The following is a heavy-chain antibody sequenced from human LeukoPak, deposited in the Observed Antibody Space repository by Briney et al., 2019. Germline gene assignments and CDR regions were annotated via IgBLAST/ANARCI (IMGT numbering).Heavy chain of an antibody. CDR3: TRDYGGFDY. CDR2: IRSKVYGGTT. J-gene: IGHJ4*02. V-gene: IGHV3-49*04. Sequence: GGSLRLSCRASGFTFGDYVMTWVRQAPGKGLEWVGFIRSKVYGGTTEYAASVKGRFIISRDDSKSIAYLQMYSLKTEDTAVYYCTRDYGGFDYWGQGTLVTVSS. D-gene: IGHD4-23*01. CDR1: GFTFGDYV.